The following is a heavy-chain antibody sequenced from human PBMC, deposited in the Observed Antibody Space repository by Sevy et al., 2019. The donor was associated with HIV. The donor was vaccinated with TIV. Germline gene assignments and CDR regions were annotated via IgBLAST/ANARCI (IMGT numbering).Heavy chain of an antibody. CDR2: IKQDGSEK. CDR1: GLSFSSYW. CDR3: ARVDDYDFLSGHYSCNPMSCWYFDQ. Sequence: GGSLRLSCVGSGLSFSSYWMSWVRQTPGKGLEWVADIKQDGSEKYYVDSVKGRFTISRDNAKNSLYLQMNSLRAEDTAVYYCARVDDYDFLSGHYSCNPMSCWYFDQWGQGTLVTVSS. V-gene: IGHV3-7*01. J-gene: IGHJ4*02. D-gene: IGHD3-3*01.